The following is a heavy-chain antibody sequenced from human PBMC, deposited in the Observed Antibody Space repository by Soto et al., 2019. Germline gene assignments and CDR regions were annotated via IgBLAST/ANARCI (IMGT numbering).Heavy chain of an antibody. D-gene: IGHD3-16*02. CDR1: GGSISSGGYY. Sequence: SETLSLTCTVSGGSISSGGYYWSWIRQHPGKGLEWIGYIYYSGSTYYNPSLKSRVTISVDTSKNQFSLKLSSVTAADTAVYYRARYYDYVWGSYRQTLRNYFDYWGQGTLVTVSS. V-gene: IGHV4-31*03. J-gene: IGHJ4*02. CDR3: ARYYDYVWGSYRQTLRNYFDY. CDR2: IYYSGST.